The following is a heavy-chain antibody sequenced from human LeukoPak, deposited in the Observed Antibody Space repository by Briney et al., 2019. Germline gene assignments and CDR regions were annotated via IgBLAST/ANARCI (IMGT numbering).Heavy chain of an antibody. D-gene: IGHD3-22*01. CDR2: FDPEDGET. V-gene: IGHV1-24*01. Sequence: ASVTVSCKVSGYTLTELSMHWVRQAPGKGLEWMGGFDPEDGETIYAQKFQGRVTMTEDTSTDTAYMELSSLRSEDTAVYYCARGYYDSSGSLPDYWGQGTLVTVSS. J-gene: IGHJ4*02. CDR3: ARGYYDSSGSLPDY. CDR1: GYTLTELS.